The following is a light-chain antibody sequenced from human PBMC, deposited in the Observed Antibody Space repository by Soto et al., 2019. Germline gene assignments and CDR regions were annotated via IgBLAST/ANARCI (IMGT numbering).Light chain of an antibody. J-gene: IGKJ1*01. CDR3: KQYYRYLWT. Sequence: DIQLTQSPSTLSAAVGDSVTITCRASQNIRNLLAWYQQKPGKAPKPLIFDASTLKTGVPSRFGGSGSGAEFNFTITGLQPDDLATYYCKQYYRYLWTFGQGTKVDIK. V-gene: IGKV1-5*01. CDR2: DAS. CDR1: QNIRNL.